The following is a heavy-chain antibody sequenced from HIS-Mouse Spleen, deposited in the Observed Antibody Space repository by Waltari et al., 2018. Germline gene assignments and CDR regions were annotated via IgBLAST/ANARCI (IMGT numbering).Heavy chain of an antibody. V-gene: IGHV4-39*07. Sequence: QLPLQESGPGLVKPSETLSLTCTVSCGSISSRSYYLGWIRQPPVKGLEWIGSIYYSGSTYYNPSLKSRVTISVDTSKNQFSLKLSSVTAADTAVYYCAREIPYSSSWYDWYFDLWGRGTLVTVSS. CDR1: CGSISSRSYY. CDR2: IYYSGST. J-gene: IGHJ2*01. D-gene: IGHD6-13*01. CDR3: AREIPYSSSWYDWYFDL.